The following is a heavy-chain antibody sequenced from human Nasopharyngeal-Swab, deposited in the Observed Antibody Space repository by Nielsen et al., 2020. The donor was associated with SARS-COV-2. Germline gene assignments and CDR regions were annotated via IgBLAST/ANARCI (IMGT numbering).Heavy chain of an antibody. CDR1: GFTFSSYG. CDR2: MSYDGSNE. Sequence: GESLKISCAASGFTFSSYGVQWVRQAPGKGLEWVAVMSYDGSNEDYADSVKGRFTISRDNSRSTVYLQMNSLRTEDTAVYYCARGMSESAYTASEIWGQGTMVTVSS. D-gene: IGHD3-16*01. V-gene: IGHV3-30-3*01. J-gene: IGHJ3*02. CDR3: ARGMSESAYTASEI.